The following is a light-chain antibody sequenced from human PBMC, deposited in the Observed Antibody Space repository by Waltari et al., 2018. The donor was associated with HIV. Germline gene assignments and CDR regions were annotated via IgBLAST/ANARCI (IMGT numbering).Light chain of an antibody. V-gene: IGKV1-5*03. CDR1: QSISGL. Sequence: DIQMTQSPSTLSASVGDRVAITCRASQSISGLLAWYQQKPGKAPNLLIYKASTLESGVPSRFSGSGSGTEFTLTISSLQPDDFATYYCQQSYSTPWTFGQGTKVEIK. J-gene: IGKJ1*01. CDR3: QQSYSTPWT. CDR2: KAS.